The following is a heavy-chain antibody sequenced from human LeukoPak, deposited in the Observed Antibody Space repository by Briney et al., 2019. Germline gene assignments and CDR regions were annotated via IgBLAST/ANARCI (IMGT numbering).Heavy chain of an antibody. CDR2: IYYSGST. Sequence: SETLSLTCTVSGGSISSYYWSWIRQPPGKGLEWIGYIYYSGSTNYNPSLKSRVTISVDTSKNQFSLKLSSVTAAATAVYFCARLRGYSYDSYYFDYWGQGTLVTVSS. D-gene: IGHD5-18*01. CDR3: ARLRGYSYDSYYFDY. V-gene: IGHV4-59*08. J-gene: IGHJ4*02. CDR1: GGSISSYY.